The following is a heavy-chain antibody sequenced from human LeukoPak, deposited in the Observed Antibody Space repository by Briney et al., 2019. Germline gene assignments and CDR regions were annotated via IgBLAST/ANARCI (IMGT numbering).Heavy chain of an antibody. J-gene: IGHJ6*04. CDR3: AELGITMIGGV. V-gene: IGHV3-48*03. CDR1: GFDFTTYE. Sequence: PGGSLKLSCAAPGFDFTTYEMNWVRQAPGKGLEWVSYISSSGSTIYYADSVKGRFTISRDNAKNSLYLQMNSLRAEDTAVYYCAELGITMIGGVWGKGTTVTISS. D-gene: IGHD3-10*02. CDR2: ISSSGSTI.